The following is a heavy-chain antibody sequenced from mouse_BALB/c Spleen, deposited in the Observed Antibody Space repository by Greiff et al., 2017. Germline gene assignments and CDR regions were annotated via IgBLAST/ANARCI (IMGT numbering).Heavy chain of an antibody. V-gene: IGHV1-82*01. CDR3: ARGSTTVPYAMDY. J-gene: IGHJ4*01. CDR1: GYAFTSYW. CDR2: IYPGDGDT. D-gene: IGHD1-1*01. Sequence: QVQLQQSGPELVKPGASVKISCKASGYAFTSYWMNWVKQRPGQGLEWIGRIYPGDGDTNYNGKFKGKATLTADKSSSTAYMQLSSLTSVDSAVYFCARGSTTVPYAMDYWGQGTSVTVSS.